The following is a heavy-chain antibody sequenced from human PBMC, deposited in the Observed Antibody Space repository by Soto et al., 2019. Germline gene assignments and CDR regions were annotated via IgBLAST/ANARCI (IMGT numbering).Heavy chain of an antibody. CDR1: GFTVSSNY. CDR2: IRSGGRT. CDR3: ARGDGNCSGGSCYWVHMDV. J-gene: IGHJ6*03. V-gene: IGHV3-66*01. Sequence: EVQLVESGGGLVQPGGSLRLSCAASGFTVSSNYMTWVRQAPGKGLEWVSLIRSGGRTYYAGSVKGRFTISRDNSKNTVFLQMNNMRVEDTAVYYCARGDGNCSGGSCYWVHMDVWGKGTTVTVYS. D-gene: IGHD2-15*01.